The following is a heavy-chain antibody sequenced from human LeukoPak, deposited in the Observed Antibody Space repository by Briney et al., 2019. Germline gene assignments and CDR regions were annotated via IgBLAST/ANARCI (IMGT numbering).Heavy chain of an antibody. CDR2: IYYSGST. D-gene: IGHD3-22*01. CDR1: GGSISSYY. CDR3: ARAGYYYDSSGYYSFDY. V-gene: IGHV4-59*01. J-gene: IGHJ4*02. Sequence: SETLSLTCTVSGGSISSYYWSWIRQPPGKGLEWIGCIYYSGSTNYNPSLKSRVTISVDTSKNQFSLKLSSVTAADTAVYYCARAGYYYDSSGYYSFDYWGQGTLVTVSS.